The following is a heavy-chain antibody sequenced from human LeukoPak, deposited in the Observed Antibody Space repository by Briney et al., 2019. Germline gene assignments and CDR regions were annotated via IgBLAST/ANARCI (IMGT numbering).Heavy chain of an antibody. Sequence: SETLSLICTVSGGSISSYYWSWIRQPAGKGLEWIGRIYTSGSTNYNPSLKSRVTMSVDTSKNQFSLKLSSVTAADTAVYYCARDVKAAAGPTRAYYYYYYGMDVWGQGTTVTVSS. V-gene: IGHV4-4*07. J-gene: IGHJ6*02. CDR1: GGSISSYY. CDR3: ARDVKAAAGPTRAYYYYYYGMDV. D-gene: IGHD6-13*01. CDR2: IYTSGST.